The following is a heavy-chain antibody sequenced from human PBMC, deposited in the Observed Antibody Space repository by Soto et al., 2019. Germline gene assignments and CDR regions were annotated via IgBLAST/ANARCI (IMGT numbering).Heavy chain of an antibody. Sequence: EVQLVESGGGLVQPGGSLRLSCAASGFTFSSYWMSWVRQAPGKGLEWVANIKQDGSEKYYVDSVMGRFTISRDNAKNSLHLQMNSLRAEDTAVYYCATDSSGWYQWGQGTLVTVSS. J-gene: IGHJ4*02. CDR2: IKQDGSEK. CDR1: GFTFSSYW. CDR3: ATDSSGWYQ. V-gene: IGHV3-7*03. D-gene: IGHD6-19*01.